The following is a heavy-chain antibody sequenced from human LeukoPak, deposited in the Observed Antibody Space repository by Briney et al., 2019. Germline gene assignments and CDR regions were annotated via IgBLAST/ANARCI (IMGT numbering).Heavy chain of an antibody. Sequence: GGSLRLSCAASGFTFSSYAMSWVRQAPGKGLEWVSAISGSGGSTYYADSVKGRFTISRDNSKNTLYLQMNSLRAEDTAVYYCAKDLSGWIQLWLPFDYWGQGTLVTVSS. D-gene: IGHD5-18*01. CDR2: ISGSGGST. J-gene: IGHJ4*02. CDR1: GFTFSSYA. V-gene: IGHV3-23*01. CDR3: AKDLSGWIQLWLPFDY.